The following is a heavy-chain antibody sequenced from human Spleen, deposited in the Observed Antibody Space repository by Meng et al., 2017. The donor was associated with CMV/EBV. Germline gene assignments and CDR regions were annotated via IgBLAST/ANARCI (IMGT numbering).Heavy chain of an antibody. V-gene: IGHV4-39*07. CDR1: GGSISSTTTYY. J-gene: IGHJ6*02. Sequence: SETLSLTCTVSGGSISSTTTYYWGWIRQPPGQGLEWIGTIYYSGTTYYNPSLTGRVTISVDTSKNQFSLKLSSVTAADTAVYYCARIYCSSTSCYRNYGMDVWGQGTTVTVSS. CDR3: ARIYCSSTSCYRNYGMDV. CDR2: IYYSGTT. D-gene: IGHD2-2*01.